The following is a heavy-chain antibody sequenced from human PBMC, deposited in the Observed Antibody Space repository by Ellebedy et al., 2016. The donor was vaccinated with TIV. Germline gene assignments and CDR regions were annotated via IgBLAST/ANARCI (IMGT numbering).Heavy chain of an antibody. J-gene: IGHJ4*02. CDR2: INPIGGRT. D-gene: IGHD6-19*01. Sequence: ASVKVSXXASGYTLTLNYIHWVRHAPGEGLEWMGIINPIGGRTSYAQKFQGRVTMTTDPSTTTVYMEVNSLRSEDTAVYFCALIAVSGMNYLDFWGQGTLVTVSS. CDR1: GYTLTLNY. CDR3: ALIAVSGMNYLDF. V-gene: IGHV1-46*01.